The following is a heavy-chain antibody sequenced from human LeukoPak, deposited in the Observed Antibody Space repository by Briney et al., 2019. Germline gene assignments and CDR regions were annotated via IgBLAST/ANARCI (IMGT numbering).Heavy chain of an antibody. CDR1: GYTFNSYA. V-gene: IGHV1-3*01. CDR3: ARDAYYYGSGSPSGFDY. D-gene: IGHD3-10*01. J-gene: IGHJ4*02. CDR2: INAGNGNT. Sequence: ASVKVSCKASGYTFNSYAMHWVRQAPGQRLEWMGWINAGNGNTKYSQKFQGRVTITGDTSASTAYMELSSLRSEDTAVYYCARDAYYYGSGSPSGFDYWGQGTLVTVSS.